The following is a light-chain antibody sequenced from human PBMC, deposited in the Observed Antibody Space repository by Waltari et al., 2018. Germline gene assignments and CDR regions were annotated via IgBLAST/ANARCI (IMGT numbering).Light chain of an antibody. CDR3: CSYAPGNTYV. V-gene: IGLV2-23*01. Sequence: QSALTQPASVSGSPGQSITIPCHGTSSDVGSYTLVSWYQQSPGKAPKLMILSDRFSGSKSDNTASLTISGLQAEDEADYYCCSYAPGNTYVFGTGTKVTVL. CDR1: SSDVGSYTL. J-gene: IGLJ1*01.